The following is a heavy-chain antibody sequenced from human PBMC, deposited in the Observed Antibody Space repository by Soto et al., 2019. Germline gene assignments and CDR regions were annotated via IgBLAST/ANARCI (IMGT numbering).Heavy chain of an antibody. V-gene: IGHV1-2*04. CDR3: AATRAYYYDSSGPDAFDI. CDR2: INPNSGGT. J-gene: IGHJ3*02. CDR1: GYTFTGYY. D-gene: IGHD3-22*01. Sequence: GASVKVSCKASGYTFTGYYMHWVRQAPGQGLEWMGWINPNSGGTNYAQKFQGWVTMTRDTSISTAYMELSRLISDDTAVYYFAATRAYYYDSSGPDAFDIWGQGTMVTVSS.